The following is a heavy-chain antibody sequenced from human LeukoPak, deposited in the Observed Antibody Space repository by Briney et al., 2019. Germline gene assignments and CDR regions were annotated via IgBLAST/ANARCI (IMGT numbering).Heavy chain of an antibody. CDR1: GYTFTSYA. Sequence: ASVKVSCKASGYTFTSYAFHWVRQAPGQRLEWMGWINAGNGNTKYSQKFQDRVTITRDTSASTAYMELSSLRSEDTAVYYCARGNVAAAGKVDPRGQGTLVTVSA. D-gene: IGHD6-13*01. CDR2: INAGNGNT. V-gene: IGHV1-3*01. J-gene: IGHJ5*02. CDR3: ARGNVAAAGKVDP.